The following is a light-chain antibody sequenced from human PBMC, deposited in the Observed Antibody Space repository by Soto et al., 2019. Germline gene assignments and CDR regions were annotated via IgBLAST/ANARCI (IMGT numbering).Light chain of an antibody. CDR1: QSISSW. CDR3: RQYNSYSIT. CDR2: DAS. V-gene: IGKV1-5*01. Sequence: DIQMTQSPSTLSASVVDRVTLTCRASQSISSWLAWYQQKPGKAPKLLIYDASSLESGVPSRFSGSGSGTEFTLTISSLQPDDFATYYCRQYNSYSITFGQGTRLEI. J-gene: IGKJ5*01.